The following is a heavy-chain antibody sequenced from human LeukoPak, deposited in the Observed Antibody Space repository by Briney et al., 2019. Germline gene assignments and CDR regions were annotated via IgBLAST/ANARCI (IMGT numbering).Heavy chain of an antibody. CDR2: IYHSGST. J-gene: IGHJ3*02. Sequence: PSETLSLTCTVSGGSISSSSYYWGWIRQPPGKGLEWIGSIYHSGSTYYNPSLKSRVTISVDTSKNQFSLKLSSVTAADTAVYYCARDKREWELNDAFDIWGQGTMVTVSS. CDR1: GGSISSSSYY. CDR3: ARDKREWELNDAFDI. V-gene: IGHV4-39*07. D-gene: IGHD1-26*01.